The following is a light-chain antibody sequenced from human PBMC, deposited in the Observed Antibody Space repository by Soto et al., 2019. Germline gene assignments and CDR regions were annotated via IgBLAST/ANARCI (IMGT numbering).Light chain of an antibody. J-gene: IGKJ1*01. CDR1: QSLLHSNGYNY. Sequence: DIVMTQSPLSLPVTPGEPASISCRSSQSLLHSNGYNYLDWYLQKPGQSPRRLIYKVSNRDSGVPDRFSGSGSGTDFTLKISRVEAEDVGVYYCMQGTHWPPWTFGQGTKVDIK. CDR3: MQGTHWPPWT. V-gene: IGKV2-30*02. CDR2: KVS.